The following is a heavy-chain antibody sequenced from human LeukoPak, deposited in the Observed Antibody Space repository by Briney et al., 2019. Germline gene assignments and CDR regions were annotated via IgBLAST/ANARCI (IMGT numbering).Heavy chain of an antibody. CDR3: ARASGSYWWFDS. J-gene: IGHJ5*01. Sequence: ASVKVSCKASGYTFTSYNMHWVRQAPGQGLEWMGIINPSGGSTNYAQKFQGRVTMTRDTSTSTVYMELSSLRSEDTAVYYCARASGSYWWFDSWGQGTLVTVSS. D-gene: IGHD1-26*01. V-gene: IGHV1-46*01. CDR2: INPSGGST. CDR1: GYTFTSYN.